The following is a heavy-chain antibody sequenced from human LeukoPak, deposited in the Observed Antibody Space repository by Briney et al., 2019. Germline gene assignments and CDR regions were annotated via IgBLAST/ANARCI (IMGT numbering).Heavy chain of an antibody. CDR2: IYYSGST. V-gene: IGHV4-39*07. CDR1: GGSISSSSYY. Sequence: PSETLSLTCTVSGGSISSSSYYWGWIRQPPWKGLEWIGSIYYSGSTYYNPSLKSRVTISVDTSKNQFSLKLSSVTAADTAVYYCARGSRAYSSSWYVRGALDYWGQGTLVTVSS. D-gene: IGHD6-13*01. CDR3: ARGSRAYSSSWYVRGALDY. J-gene: IGHJ4*02.